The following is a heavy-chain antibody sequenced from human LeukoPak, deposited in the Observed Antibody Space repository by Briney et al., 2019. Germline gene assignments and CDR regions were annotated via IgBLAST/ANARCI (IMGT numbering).Heavy chain of an antibody. CDR2: ISYDGSNK. Sequence: GGSLRLSCAASGFTFSSYAMHWVRQAPGKGLEWVAVISYDGSNKYYADSVKGRFTISRDNSKNTLYLQMNSLRAEDTAVYYCARVGEGFDYWGQGTLVTVSS. CDR3: ARVGEGFDY. J-gene: IGHJ4*02. CDR1: GFTFSSYA. V-gene: IGHV3-30-3*01. D-gene: IGHD2-21*01.